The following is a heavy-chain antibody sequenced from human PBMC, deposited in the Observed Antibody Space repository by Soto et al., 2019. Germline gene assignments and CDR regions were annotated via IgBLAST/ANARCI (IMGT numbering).Heavy chain of an antibody. D-gene: IGHD1-26*01. CDR1: GGSISSYY. J-gene: IGHJ4*02. V-gene: IGHV4-59*01. Sequence: SETLSLTCTVSGGSISSYYWSWIRQPPGKGLEWIGYIYYSGSTNYNPSLKSRVTISVDTSKNQFSLKLSSVTAADTAVYYCARSPKYSGSYYVLDYWGQGTLVTVSS. CDR2: IYYSGST. CDR3: ARSPKYSGSYYVLDY.